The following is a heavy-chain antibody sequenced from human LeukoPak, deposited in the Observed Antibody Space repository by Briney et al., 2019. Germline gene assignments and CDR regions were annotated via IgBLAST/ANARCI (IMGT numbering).Heavy chain of an antibody. CDR3: TTHYDFWSGYDY. CDR1: GFTFSNAW. D-gene: IGHD3-3*01. J-gene: IGHJ4*02. CDR2: IKSKTDGGTT. V-gene: IGHV3-15*01. Sequence: PGGSLRLSCAASGFTFSNAWMSWVRQAPGKGLEWVGRIKSKTDGGTTDYAAPVKGRFTISRDDSKNTLYLQMNSLKTEDTAVYCCTTHYDFWSGYDYWGQGTLVTVSS.